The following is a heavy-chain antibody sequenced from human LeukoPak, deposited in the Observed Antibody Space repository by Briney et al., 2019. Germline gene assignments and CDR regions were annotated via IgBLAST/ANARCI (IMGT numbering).Heavy chain of an antibody. J-gene: IGHJ4*02. D-gene: IGHD3-3*01. V-gene: IGHV1-18*01. CDR3: ARDSDNYFDFWSGYYPFDY. CDR2: ISAYNGNT. Sequence: ASVKVSCNVSGYTFTSYGISWVRQASGQGLEWMGWISAYNGNTNYAQKVQGRVTMTTDTSTSTAYMELGSLRADDTDVYYSARDSDNYFDFWSGYYPFDYWGQGTLVTVSS. CDR1: GYTFTSYG.